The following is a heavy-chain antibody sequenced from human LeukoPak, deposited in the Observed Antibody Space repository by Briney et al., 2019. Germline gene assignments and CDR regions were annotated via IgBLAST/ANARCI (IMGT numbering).Heavy chain of an antibody. Sequence: SVKVSCKASGGTFSSYAISWVRQAPGQGLEWMGGIIPIFGTANYAQKFQGRVTITTDESTSTAYLELSSLRSEDTAVYYCARGGVTTLWFDPWGQGTLVTVSS. V-gene: IGHV1-69*05. CDR1: GGTFSSYA. D-gene: IGHD4-17*01. J-gene: IGHJ5*02. CDR2: IIPIFGTA. CDR3: ARGGVTTLWFDP.